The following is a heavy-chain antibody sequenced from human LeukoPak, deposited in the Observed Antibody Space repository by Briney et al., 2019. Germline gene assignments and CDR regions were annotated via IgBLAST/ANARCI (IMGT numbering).Heavy chain of an antibody. V-gene: IGHV3-48*01. CDR3: ARGHYGVDY. CDR2: ISSSSSTI. Sequence: GGSLRLSCAASGFTFSSYSMNWVRQAPGKGLEWVSYISSSSSTIYYADSVKGRFTISRDNAKNSLYLQKNSLRAEDTAVYYCARGHYGVDYWGQGTLVTVSS. CDR1: GFTFSSYS. J-gene: IGHJ4*02. D-gene: IGHD4-17*01.